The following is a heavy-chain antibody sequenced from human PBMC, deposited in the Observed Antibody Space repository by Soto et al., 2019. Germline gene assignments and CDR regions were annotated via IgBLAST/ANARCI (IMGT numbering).Heavy chain of an antibody. CDR1: GGSISSGGYY. Sequence: PSETLSLTCTVSGGSISSGGYYWSWIRQHPGKGLEWIGYIYYSGSTYYNPSLKSRVTTSVDTSKNQFSLKLSSVTAADTAVYYCARDSPPFYYDSSGPLPGYGAFDIWGQGTMVTVSS. CDR2: IYYSGST. J-gene: IGHJ3*02. CDR3: ARDSPPFYYDSSGPLPGYGAFDI. D-gene: IGHD3-22*01. V-gene: IGHV4-31*03.